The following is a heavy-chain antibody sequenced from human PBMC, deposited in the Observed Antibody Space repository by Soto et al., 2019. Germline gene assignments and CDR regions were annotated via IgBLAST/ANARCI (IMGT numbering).Heavy chain of an antibody. CDR3: ARGRYGEY. CDR1: GYIFTSYG. V-gene: IGHV1-18*01. D-gene: IGHD3-10*01. J-gene: IGHJ4*02. CDR2: ISGHNGNT. Sequence: QAHLVQSGPEVKKPGASVKVSCKGSGYIFTSYGIAWVRQAPGQGLEWLGWISGHNGNTEYAQKMQSRVTVTRDTSTRTAYLDLRSLRSDDTALYYCARGRYGEYWGQGALVTVSS.